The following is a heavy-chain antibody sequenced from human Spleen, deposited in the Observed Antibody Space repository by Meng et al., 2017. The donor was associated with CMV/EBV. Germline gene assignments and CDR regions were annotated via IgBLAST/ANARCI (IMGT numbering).Heavy chain of an antibody. V-gene: IGHV5-51*01. CDR1: GYSVGNYW. CDR2: IYPGDSDT. CDR3: ARHSSYGAPIFSFDY. D-gene: IGHD1-26*01. Sequence: SGYSVGNYWIGWVRHMPGNGLEWMGIIYPGDSDTKYGPSFRGHVTTSVDKSISTAHLQWNSLRASDTAMYYCARHSSYGAPIFSFDYWGQGTLVTVSS. J-gene: IGHJ4*02.